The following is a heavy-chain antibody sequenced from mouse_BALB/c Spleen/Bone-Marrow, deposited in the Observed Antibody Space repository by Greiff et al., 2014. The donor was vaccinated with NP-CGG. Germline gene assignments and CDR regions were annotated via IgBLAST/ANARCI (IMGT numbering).Heavy chain of an antibody. CDR1: GVDFSRYW. Sequence: EADGVDFSRYWMTWVRQAPGKGLEWIGEINPDSSTINSTPSLKDKFIISRDNAKNTLYLQMSKVRSEDTALYYWARNGYYGWIAYWGQGTLVTVSA. CDR3: ARNGYYGWIAY. J-gene: IGHJ3*01. CDR2: INPDSSTI. V-gene: IGHV4-1*02. D-gene: IGHD2-3*01.